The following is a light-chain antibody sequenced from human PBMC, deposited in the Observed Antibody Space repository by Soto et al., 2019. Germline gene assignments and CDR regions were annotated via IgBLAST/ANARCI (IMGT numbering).Light chain of an antibody. Sequence: DIQMTQSPSFVSASVGDRVTITCRASQIINKWLAWYQQKPGKAPTLLIYGASTLQSGAPSRFSGSGSGSDFTLTISSLQPEDFATYYCQQANSFPFTFGPGTTVEIK. CDR2: GAS. J-gene: IGKJ3*01. V-gene: IGKV1-12*02. CDR1: QIINKW. CDR3: QQANSFPFT.